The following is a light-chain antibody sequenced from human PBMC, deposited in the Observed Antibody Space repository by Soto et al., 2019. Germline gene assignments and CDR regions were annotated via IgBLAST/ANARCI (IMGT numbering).Light chain of an antibody. CDR2: GAS. CDR3: QHYNNWPPWT. Sequence: EIVMTQSPATLSVSPGERATLSCRASQNVSSNLAWYQQKPGQAPRLLIYGASTRATGIPARFSGSRSGTEFTLTISSLQSEDFAIYYCQHYNNWPPWTFGQGTKVEIK. CDR1: QNVSSN. J-gene: IGKJ1*01. V-gene: IGKV3-15*01.